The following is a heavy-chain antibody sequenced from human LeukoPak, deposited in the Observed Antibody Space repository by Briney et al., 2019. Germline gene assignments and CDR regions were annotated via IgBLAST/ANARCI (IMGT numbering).Heavy chain of an antibody. CDR1: GYTFTGYY. J-gene: IGHJ4*02. D-gene: IGHD3-22*01. V-gene: IGHV1-2*02. CDR2: FNPNSGGT. CDR3: ARGDSSGYYLDY. Sequence: AASVKVSCKASGYTFTGYYMHWVRQAPGQGLEWMGWFNPNSGGTNYAQKFQGRVTMTRDTSISTAYMELSRLRSDDTAVYYCARGDSSGYYLDYWGQGTLVTVSS.